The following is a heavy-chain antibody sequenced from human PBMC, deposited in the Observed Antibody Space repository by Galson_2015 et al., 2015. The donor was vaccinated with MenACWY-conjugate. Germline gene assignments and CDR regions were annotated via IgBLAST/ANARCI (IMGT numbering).Heavy chain of an antibody. D-gene: IGHD3-10*01. CDR1: GGTFSSYA. V-gene: IGHV1-69*13. J-gene: IGHJ6*03. Sequence: SVKVSCKASGGTFSSYAISWVRQAPGQGLEWMGGIIPIFGTANYAQKFQGRVTITADESTSTAYMELSSLRSEDTAVYYCARWMNYYGSGSYYHETNYYYYMDVWGKGTTVTVSS. CDR3: ARWMNYYGSGSYYHETNYYYYMDV. CDR2: IIPIFGTA.